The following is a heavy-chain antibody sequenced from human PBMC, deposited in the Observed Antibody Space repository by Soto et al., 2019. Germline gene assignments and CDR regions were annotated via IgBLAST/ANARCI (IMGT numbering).Heavy chain of an antibody. Sequence: GSLRHSCAASGGTCISYSMSWVRQATGKGLEWVSYISSSSSTIYYADSVKGRFTISRDNAKNSLYLQMNSLRAEDTAVYYCARDRGIAVAGTLDYWGQGTLVTVSS. CDR2: ISSSSSTI. V-gene: IGHV3-48*01. CDR3: ARDRGIAVAGTLDY. J-gene: IGHJ4*02. CDR1: GGTCISYS. D-gene: IGHD6-19*01.